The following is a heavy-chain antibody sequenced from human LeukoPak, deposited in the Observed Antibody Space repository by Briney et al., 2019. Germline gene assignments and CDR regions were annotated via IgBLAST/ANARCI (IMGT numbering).Heavy chain of an antibody. CDR2: ISYDGSNK. D-gene: IGHD1-26*01. Sequence: QTGGSLRLSCAASGFTFSSYAMHWVRQAPGKGLEWVAVISYDGSNKYYADSVKGRFTISRDNSKNTLYLQMNSLRAEDTVVYYCASSNRVGATKSYFDYWGQGTLVAVSS. J-gene: IGHJ4*02. V-gene: IGHV3-30-3*01. CDR3: ASSNRVGATKSYFDY. CDR1: GFTFSSYA.